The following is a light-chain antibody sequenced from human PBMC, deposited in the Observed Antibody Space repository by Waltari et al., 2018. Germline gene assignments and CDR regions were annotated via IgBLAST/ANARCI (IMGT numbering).Light chain of an antibody. CDR1: DVAYFNL. CDR3: CSYAGGTSWV. V-gene: IGLV2-23*01. J-gene: IGLJ3*02. CDR2: EGN. Sequence: QSALTQPASVSGSYGQSITISCGDVAYFNLVSWYQQQPGKAPKVIIYEGNKRPSGLSDRFSGSKSGNTASLTISGLQADDQADYYCCSYAGGTSWVFGGGTMLTVL.